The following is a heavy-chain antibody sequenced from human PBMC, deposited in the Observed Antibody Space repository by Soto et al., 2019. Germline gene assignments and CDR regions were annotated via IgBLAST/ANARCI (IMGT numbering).Heavy chain of an antibody. CDR3: AKERRYSFDAFDI. CDR2: ISYDGSEK. D-gene: IGHD5-12*01. CDR1: GFTFNFFG. V-gene: IGHV3-30*18. J-gene: IGHJ3*02. Sequence: QEQLVESGGGVVQAGRSLRLSCAASGFTFNFFGMHWVRQAPGKGLEWVAVISYDGSEKYYADSVKGRFTMSRDNSKNKVYLEMSSLSPEDTSVYYCAKERRYSFDAFDIWGHGTMVTVSS.